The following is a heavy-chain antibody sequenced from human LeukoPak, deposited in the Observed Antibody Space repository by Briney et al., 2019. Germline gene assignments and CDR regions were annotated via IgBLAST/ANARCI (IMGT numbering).Heavy chain of an antibody. CDR1: GLTFSSNS. V-gene: IGHV3-48*01. D-gene: IGHD3-22*01. CDR2: ISSSSTTI. Sequence: PGGSLRLSCAASGLTFSSNSMKWVRQAPGKGLEWVSYISSSSTTILYADSVKGRFTISRDNAKNSLYLQMNSLRAEDTAVYYCAKRRYDSSGYTPWGQGTLVTVSS. CDR3: AKRRYDSSGYTP. J-gene: IGHJ4*02.